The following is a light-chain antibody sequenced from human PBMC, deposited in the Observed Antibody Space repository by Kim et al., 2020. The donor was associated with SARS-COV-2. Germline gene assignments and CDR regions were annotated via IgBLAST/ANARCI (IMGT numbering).Light chain of an antibody. CDR2: RDS. V-gene: IGLV3-9*01. J-gene: IGLJ2*01. CDR1: NIGSKN. Sequence: VALGKTARITCGGNNIGSKNVHWYQQKPGQAPVLVIYRDSNRPSGIPERFSGSNSGNTATLTISRAQAGDEADYYCQVWDSSTVVFGGGTKVTVL. CDR3: QVWDSSTVV.